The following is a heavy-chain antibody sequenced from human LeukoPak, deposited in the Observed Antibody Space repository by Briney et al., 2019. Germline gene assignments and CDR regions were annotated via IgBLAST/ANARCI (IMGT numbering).Heavy chain of an antibody. V-gene: IGHV3-23*01. Sequence: GGSLRLSCAASGFTFSSYAMSWVRQAPGKGLEWVSAISGSGGSTYYADSVRGRFTISRDNSKNTLYLQMNRLRADDTAVYYCAKRQYSSSSSYYFDQWGQGTLVTVSS. J-gene: IGHJ4*02. CDR2: ISGSGGST. CDR3: AKRQYSSSSSYYFDQ. D-gene: IGHD6-6*01. CDR1: GFTFSSYA.